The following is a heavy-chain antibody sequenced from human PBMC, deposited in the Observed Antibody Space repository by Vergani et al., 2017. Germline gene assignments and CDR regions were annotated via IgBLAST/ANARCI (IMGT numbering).Heavy chain of an antibody. Sequence: QLQLQESGPGLVKPSETLSLTCTVSGGSISSSSYYCGWIRQPPGKGLEWIGSIYYSGSTYYNPSLKSRVTISVDTSKNQFSLKLSSVTAADTAVYYCARRGIAARIDYWGQGTLVTVSS. J-gene: IGHJ4*02. CDR3: ARRGIAARIDY. V-gene: IGHV4-39*01. CDR2: IYYSGST. CDR1: GGSISSSSYY. D-gene: IGHD6-13*01.